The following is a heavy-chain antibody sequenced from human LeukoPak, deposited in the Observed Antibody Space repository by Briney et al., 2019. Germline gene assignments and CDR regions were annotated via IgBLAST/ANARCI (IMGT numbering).Heavy chain of an antibody. J-gene: IGHJ3*02. D-gene: IGHD2-2*01. CDR1: GFTVSSNY. CDR2: IYSGGST. Sequence: GGSLRLSCAASGFTVSSNYMSWVRQAPGKGLEWVSVIYSGGSTYYADSVKGRFTISRDNSKNTLYLQMNSLRAEDTAVYYCARGIVVVPAARVGAFDIWGQGTMVTVSS. CDR3: ARGIVVVPAARVGAFDI. V-gene: IGHV3-53*01.